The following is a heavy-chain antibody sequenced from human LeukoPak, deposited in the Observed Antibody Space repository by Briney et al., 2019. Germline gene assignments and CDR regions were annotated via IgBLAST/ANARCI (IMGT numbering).Heavy chain of an antibody. V-gene: IGHV3-23*01. D-gene: IGHD3-22*01. CDR1: GFTFSSYA. Sequence: GASLRLSCAASGFTFSSYAMSWVRQAPGKGLEWVSAISGSGGNTYYADSVKGRFTISRDNSKNTLYLQMYSLRAEDTAVYYCAKAAPGSGYYLFDYWGQGTLVTVSS. CDR3: AKAAPGSGYYLFDY. J-gene: IGHJ4*02. CDR2: ISGSGGNT.